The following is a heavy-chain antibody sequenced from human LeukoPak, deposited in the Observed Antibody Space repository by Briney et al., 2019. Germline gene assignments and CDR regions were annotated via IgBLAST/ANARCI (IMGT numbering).Heavy chain of an antibody. CDR1: GGSISSGSYY. Sequence: PSETLSLTCTVSGGSISSGSYYWSWIRQPAGKGLERIGRIYTSGSTNYNPSLKSRVTISVDTSKNQFSLKLSSVTAADTAVYYCARDTSIGMVRGLISNGLDVWGQGTTVTVSS. CDR3: ARDTSIGMVRGLISNGLDV. D-gene: IGHD3-10*01. CDR2: IYTSGST. J-gene: IGHJ6*02. V-gene: IGHV4-61*02.